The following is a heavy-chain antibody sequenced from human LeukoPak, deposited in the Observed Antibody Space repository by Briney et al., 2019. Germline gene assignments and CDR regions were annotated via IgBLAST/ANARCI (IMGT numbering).Heavy chain of an antibody. Sequence: GGSLRLSCAASGFMFDDYAMHWVRRAPGKGLQWVSGITRHNAILGYVDSVKGRFTISRDSAKNSLYLQMNSLRAEDTAVYYCAKDLPDYYGSGSPPDYWGQGTLVTVSS. V-gene: IGHV3-9*01. J-gene: IGHJ4*02. CDR2: ITRHNAIL. CDR3: AKDLPDYYGSGSPPDY. CDR1: GFMFDDYA. D-gene: IGHD3-10*01.